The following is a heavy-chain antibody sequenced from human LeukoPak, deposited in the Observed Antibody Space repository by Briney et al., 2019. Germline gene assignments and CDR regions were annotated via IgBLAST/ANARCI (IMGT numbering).Heavy chain of an antibody. CDR2: ISSSSSYI. J-gene: IGHJ4*02. CDR1: GFTFSSYS. D-gene: IGHD3-22*01. Sequence: GGSLRLSCAASGFTFSSYSMNWVRQAPGKGLEWVSSISSSSSYIYYADSVKGRFTISRDNAKNSLYLQMNSLRAEDTAVYYCARGLSLGQLRSSGSLDYWGQGTLVTVSS. V-gene: IGHV3-21*01. CDR3: ARGLSLGQLRSSGSLDY.